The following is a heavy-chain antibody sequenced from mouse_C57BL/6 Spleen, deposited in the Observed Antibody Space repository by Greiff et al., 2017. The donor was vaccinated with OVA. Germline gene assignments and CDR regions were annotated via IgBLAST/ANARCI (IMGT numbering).Heavy chain of an antibody. D-gene: IGHD1-1*01. Sequence: EVKLVESGGDLVKPGGSLKLSCAASGFTFSSYGMSWVRQTPDKRLEWVATISSGGSYTYYPDSVKGRFTISRDNAKNTLYLQMSSLKSEDTAMYYCARHETPITTVYFDYWGQGTTLTVSS. V-gene: IGHV5-6*01. CDR1: GFTFSSYG. CDR2: ISSGGSYT. J-gene: IGHJ2*01. CDR3: ARHETPITTVYFDY.